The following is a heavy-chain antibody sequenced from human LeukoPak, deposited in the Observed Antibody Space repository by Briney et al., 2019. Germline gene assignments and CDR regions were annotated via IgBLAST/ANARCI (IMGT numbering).Heavy chain of an antibody. CDR2: IKSKTDGGTT. CDR1: GFTFSNAW. Sequence: GGSLRLSCAASGFTFSNAWMSWVRQAPGKGLEWVGRIKSKTDGGTTDYAAPVKGRFTISRDDSKNTLYLQMNSLKTEDTAVYYCTTVSPIVATIIDDYWGQGTLVTVSS. J-gene: IGHJ4*02. V-gene: IGHV3-15*01. D-gene: IGHD5-12*01. CDR3: TTVSPIVATIIDDY.